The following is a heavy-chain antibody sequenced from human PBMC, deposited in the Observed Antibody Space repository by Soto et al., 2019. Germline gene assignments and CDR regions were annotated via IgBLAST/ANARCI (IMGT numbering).Heavy chain of an antibody. Sequence: GSLRLSCAASGFTFSSYAMSWVRQAPGKGLEWVSAISGSGGSTYYADSVKGRFTISRDNSKNTLYLQMNSLRAGDTAVYYCAKLRRIQLWLPAYFDYWGQGTLVTVSS. CDR1: GFTFSSYA. CDR3: AKLRRIQLWLPAYFDY. CDR2: ISGSGGST. J-gene: IGHJ4*02. V-gene: IGHV3-23*01. D-gene: IGHD5-18*01.